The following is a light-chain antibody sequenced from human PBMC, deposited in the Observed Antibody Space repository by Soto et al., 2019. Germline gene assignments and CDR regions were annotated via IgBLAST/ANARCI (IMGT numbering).Light chain of an antibody. Sequence: EMVLIQSPRTLSLSPGERATIYCSASQSISSSYLPWYQQKPGQAPRVLIYGASSRATGIPDRFSGSGSGTDFTLTISRLEPEDFAVYFCQQYGNPPPNAFGQGTKVAIK. J-gene: IGKJ2*01. CDR2: GAS. CDR3: QQYGNPPPNA. V-gene: IGKV3-20*01. CDR1: QSISSSY.